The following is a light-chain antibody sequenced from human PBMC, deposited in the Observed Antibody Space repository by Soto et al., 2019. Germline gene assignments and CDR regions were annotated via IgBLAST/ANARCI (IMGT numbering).Light chain of an antibody. Sequence: QSVLTQPPSASGTLGQRVTISFSGSSSNIESNFGYWYQQFPGTAPRLLIYRNNHRPSGVPDRFSGSTSGTSASLAISALRSEDEADYYCTVWDDSLRGRLFGGGTQLAVL. CDR3: TVWDDSLRGRL. CDR1: SSNIESNF. CDR2: RNN. V-gene: IGLV1-47*01. J-gene: IGLJ2*01.